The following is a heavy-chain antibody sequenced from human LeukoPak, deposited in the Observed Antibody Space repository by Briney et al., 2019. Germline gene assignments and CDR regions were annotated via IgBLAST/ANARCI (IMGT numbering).Heavy chain of an antibody. J-gene: IGHJ4*02. Sequence: NPSETLSLTCTVSGGSISSYYWSWIRQPPGKGLEWIGEINHSGSTNYNPSLKSRVTISVDTSKNQFSLKLSSVTAADTAVYYCARGDGYNEYYFDYWGQGTLVTVSS. CDR2: INHSGST. CDR1: GGSISSYY. V-gene: IGHV4-34*01. CDR3: ARGDGYNEYYFDY. D-gene: IGHD5-12*01.